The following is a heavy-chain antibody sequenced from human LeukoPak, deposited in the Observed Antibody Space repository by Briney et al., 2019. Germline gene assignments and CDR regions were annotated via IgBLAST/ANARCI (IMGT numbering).Heavy chain of an antibody. J-gene: IGHJ4*02. V-gene: IGHV3-23*01. Sequence: GGSLRLSCAASGFTFSSFAMTWVRQAPGKGLEWVSAISGSGGSTYYADSVKGRFTITRDNSKNTLYLQMNSLRAEDTALYYCAKHTGSFDYWGQGTLVTVSS. CDR3: AKHTGSFDY. CDR2: ISGSGGST. D-gene: IGHD3-10*01. CDR1: GFTFSSFA.